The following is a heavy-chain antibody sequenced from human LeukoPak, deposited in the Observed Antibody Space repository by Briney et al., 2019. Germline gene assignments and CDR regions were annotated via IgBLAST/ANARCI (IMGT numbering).Heavy chain of an antibody. CDR1: GFTFSNYW. D-gene: IGHD3-10*01. CDR2: IRQDGSEK. J-gene: IGHJ4*02. V-gene: IGHV3-7*01. CDR3: ARVGSGSYRDY. Sequence: PGGSLRLSCAASGFTFSNYWMSWVRQAPGKGLEWVANIRQDGSEKYYVDPVKGRFTVSRENAKNSLYLQMNSLRAEDTAVYYCARVGSGSYRDYWGQGTLVTVSS.